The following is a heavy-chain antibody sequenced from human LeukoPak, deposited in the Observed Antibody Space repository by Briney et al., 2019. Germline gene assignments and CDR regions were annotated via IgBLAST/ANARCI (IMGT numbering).Heavy chain of an antibody. J-gene: IGHJ6*03. Sequence: PSETLSLTCTVAGGSISSSSYYWGWIRQPPGKGLEWIGSIYYSGSTYYNSSLKSRVTISVDTSKNQFSLKLSSVTAADTAVYYCARQQGGYYPHYYMDVWGKGTTVTVTS. V-gene: IGHV4-39*01. CDR2: IYYSGST. CDR3: ARQQGGYYPHYYMDV. D-gene: IGHD3-22*01. CDR1: GGSISSSSYY.